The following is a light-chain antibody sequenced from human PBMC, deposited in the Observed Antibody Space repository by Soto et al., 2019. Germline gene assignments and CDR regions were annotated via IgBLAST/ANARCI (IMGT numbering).Light chain of an antibody. CDR1: QSVSRNY. Sequence: TLSLSPGERATLSCRASQSVSRNYLAWYQQKPGQAPRLLIYGTSSRATGIPDRFTGSGSGTDFTLTISRLEPEDFAVYHCQQYGSSPWTFGQGTKVDIK. CDR3: QQYGSSPWT. J-gene: IGKJ1*01. CDR2: GTS. V-gene: IGKV3-20*01.